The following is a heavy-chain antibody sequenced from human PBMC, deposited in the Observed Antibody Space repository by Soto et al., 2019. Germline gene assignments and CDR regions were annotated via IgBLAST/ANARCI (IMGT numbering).Heavy chain of an antibody. CDR3: AREQFEDGRGHYDH. V-gene: IGHV3-30*03. Sequence: QVQLVESGGGVVQPGGSLRLSCAASGFAFSTSVIHWVRQAPGKGLEWMAHISYNGNKKHYADSVKGRFTVSRDMSESTLYLQMNSLRAEDTAVYYCAREQFEDGRGHYDHWGQGTLVCVSS. CDR1: GFAFSTSV. CDR2: ISYNGNKK. D-gene: IGHD3-22*01. J-gene: IGHJ4*02.